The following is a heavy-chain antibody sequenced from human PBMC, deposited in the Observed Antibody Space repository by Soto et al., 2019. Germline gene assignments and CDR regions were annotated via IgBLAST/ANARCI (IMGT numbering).Heavy chain of an antibody. D-gene: IGHD3-10*01. V-gene: IGHV1-58*01. CDR3: AAILWFGELYPTRHSSVDY. Sequence: SVKVSCKASGFTFTSSAVQWVRQARGQRLEWIGWIVVGSGNTNYAQKFQERVTITRDMSTSTAYMELSSLRSEDTAVYYCAAILWFGELYPTRHSSVDYWGQGTLVTVSS. J-gene: IGHJ4*02. CDR1: GFTFTSSA. CDR2: IVVGSGNT.